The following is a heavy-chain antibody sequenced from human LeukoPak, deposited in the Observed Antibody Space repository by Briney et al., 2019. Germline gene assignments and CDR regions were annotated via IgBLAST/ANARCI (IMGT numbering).Heavy chain of an antibody. CDR2: ISWDSGTI. CDR1: GFTFDDYA. CDR3: AKGRAYGGDFYYSDY. V-gene: IGHV3-9*01. J-gene: IGHJ4*02. D-gene: IGHD4-23*01. Sequence: GGSLRLSCAASGFTFDDYAMHWVRQAPGKGLEWVSGISWDSGTIAYADSVKGRFTISRDNAKNSLHLQMNSLSAEDTALYYCAKGRAYGGDFYYSDYWGQGTLVTVSS.